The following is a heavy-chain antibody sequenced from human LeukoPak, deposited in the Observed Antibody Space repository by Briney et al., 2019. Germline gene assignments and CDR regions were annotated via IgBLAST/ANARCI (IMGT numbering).Heavy chain of an antibody. J-gene: IGHJ3*02. Sequence: PGGSLRLSCAASGFTFNNYWMHWVRQAPGKGLVWVSRINSDESSTSYADSVKGRFTISRDNAKNTLYLQMNSLRAEDTAVYYCAREASGRYEGAFDIWGQGTMVTVSS. CDR3: AREASGRYEGAFDI. D-gene: IGHD1-26*01. CDR2: INSDESST. CDR1: GFTFNNYW. V-gene: IGHV3-74*01.